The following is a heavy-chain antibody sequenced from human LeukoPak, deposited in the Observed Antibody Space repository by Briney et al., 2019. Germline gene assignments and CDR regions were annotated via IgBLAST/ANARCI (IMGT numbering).Heavy chain of an antibody. Sequence: SETLSLTCTVSGGSINSYFWTWIRQPAGKGLEWIGRIYTGGSTNYNPSLKSRVTISVDTSKNQFSLKLSSVTAADTAVYYCARLVDYYFDYWGQGTLVTVSS. V-gene: IGHV4-4*07. CDR2: IYTGGST. J-gene: IGHJ4*02. CDR1: GGSINSYF. CDR3: ARLVDYYFDY.